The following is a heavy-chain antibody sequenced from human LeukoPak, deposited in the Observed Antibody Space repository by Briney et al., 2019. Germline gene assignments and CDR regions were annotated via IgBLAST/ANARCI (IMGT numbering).Heavy chain of an antibody. CDR3: ARTATDAFDI. V-gene: IGHV3-74*01. D-gene: IGHD2-21*02. Sequence: GGSLRLSCAASGFTFSSYSMNWVRQAPGKGLVWVSRINADGSSTSYAASVKGRFTIFRDNAKNTLYLQMNSLRAEDTAVYYCARTATDAFDIWGQGTMVTVSS. CDR2: INADGSST. CDR1: GFTFSSYS. J-gene: IGHJ3*02.